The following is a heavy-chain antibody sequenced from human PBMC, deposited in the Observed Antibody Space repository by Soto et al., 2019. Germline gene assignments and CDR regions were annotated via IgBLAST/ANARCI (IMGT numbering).Heavy chain of an antibody. J-gene: IGHJ4*01. CDR2: MNQDGSQI. CDR1: GCTFSNYW. V-gene: IGHV3-7*01. Sequence: EVQVVESGGSLVQPGGSLRLSCAVSGCTFSNYWMTWVRQAPGKGLEWVAYMNQDGSQIYYVDSLRGRFTISRDNAKNSLYLQMSSLRVDDTAVYYCARDRGPNTTDYWGHGTLVTVSS. D-gene: IGHD2-2*01. CDR3: ARDRGPNTTDY.